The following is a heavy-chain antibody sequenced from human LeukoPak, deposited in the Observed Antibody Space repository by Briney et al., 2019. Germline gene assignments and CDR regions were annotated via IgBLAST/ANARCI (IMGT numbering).Heavy chain of an antibody. Sequence: PSETLSLTCAVYGESLNSYYWSWIRQHPGKGQEWIGYIYYSGSTYYNPSLKSRVTISVDTSKTQFSLKLSSVTAADTAVYYCARVPTTVTIADVWGKGTTVTVSS. CDR2: IYYSGST. D-gene: IGHD4-17*01. V-gene: IGHV4-31*02. CDR3: ARVPTTVTIADV. CDR1: GESLNSYY. J-gene: IGHJ6*04.